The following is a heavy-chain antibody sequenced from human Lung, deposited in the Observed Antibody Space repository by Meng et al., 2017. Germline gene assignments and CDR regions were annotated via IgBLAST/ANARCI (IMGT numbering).Heavy chain of an antibody. V-gene: IGHV1-18*01. D-gene: IGHD3-3*01. CDR2: FVHSLSP. CDR3: VRVPPWRSYCDS. Sequence: QVLLLQSGPEVKKPGASVRVSCKASAYAFGSYGISWVRQAPGQGLEWMGWFVHSLSPSPSPRFQHRVTMTTDTLTNTVFMELRSLTPDDTAVYYCVRVPPWRSYCDSWGQGTLVTVSS. CDR1: AYAFGSYG. J-gene: IGHJ4*02.